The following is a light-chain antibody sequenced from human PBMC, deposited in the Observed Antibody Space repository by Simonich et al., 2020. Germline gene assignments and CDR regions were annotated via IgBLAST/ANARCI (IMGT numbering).Light chain of an antibody. Sequence: QSVLTQPPSASGTPGQRVTISCSGSSSNIGSNYVYWYQQLPGTAPQLLIYRNNQRPTGVPDRFSGSKSGASASLAISGLLSDDEADYYCAAWDDSLSGRVVFGGGTKLTVL. V-gene: IGLV1-47*01. CDR1: SSNIGSNY. CDR2: RNN. CDR3: AAWDDSLSGRVV. J-gene: IGLJ2*01.